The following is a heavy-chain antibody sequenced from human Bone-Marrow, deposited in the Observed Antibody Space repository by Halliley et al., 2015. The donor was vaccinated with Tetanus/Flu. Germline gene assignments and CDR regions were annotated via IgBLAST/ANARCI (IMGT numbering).Heavy chain of an antibody. CDR2: KVDEGTI. V-gene: IGHV3-15*01. J-gene: IGHJ4*02. Sequence: KVDEGTIEYAAPVKGRFTISRDDSKDTLYLQMNSLTTEDTAVYFCTTEGIRFYESSGYHPPFDYWGQGTLVTVSS. CDR3: TTEGIRFYESSGYHPPFDY. D-gene: IGHD3-22*01.